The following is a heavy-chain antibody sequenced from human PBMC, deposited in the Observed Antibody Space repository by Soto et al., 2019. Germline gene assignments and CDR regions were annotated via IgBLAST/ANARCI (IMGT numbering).Heavy chain of an antibody. J-gene: IGHJ4*02. Sequence: ASVKVSCKASGYTFSNYYIHWVRQAPGQGLEWLGIIDPSGLRPSDAQKFPGRLTMTSDASTSTAYMELSSLTHDDTAVYFCARDSQTVVTGFDYWGQGTLVTVSS. CDR2: IDPSGLRP. D-gene: IGHD2-21*02. V-gene: IGHV1-46*03. CDR3: ARDSQTVVTGFDY. CDR1: GYTFSNYY.